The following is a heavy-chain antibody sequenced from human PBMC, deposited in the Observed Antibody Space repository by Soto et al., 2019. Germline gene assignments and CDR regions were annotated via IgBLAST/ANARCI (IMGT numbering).Heavy chain of an antibody. CDR3: GRHRRETGTFAQPLDS. Sequence: PSETLSLTCTVSGGSVSSSSFYWAWVRQPPGKGLEWIGSISYGGYTYCIPSLKSRVTMSVDTSTNQFSLNLNSVTAADKALYFWGRHRRETGTFAQPLDSWGQGTLVTVPS. CDR1: GGSVSSSSFY. J-gene: IGHJ4*02. CDR2: ISYGGYT. V-gene: IGHV4-39*01. D-gene: IGHD1-1*01.